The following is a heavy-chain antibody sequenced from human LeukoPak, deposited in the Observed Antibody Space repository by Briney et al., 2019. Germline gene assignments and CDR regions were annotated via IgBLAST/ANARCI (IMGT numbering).Heavy chain of an antibody. J-gene: IGHJ4*02. V-gene: IGHV1-18*01. CDR3: ARETSPYTGSPHDY. CDR1: GYTFVTYG. CDR2: ISPYNGNA. Sequence: ASVKVSCKASGYTFVTYGISWVRQAPGQGLEWMGWISPYNGNANYAQKFQGRVTMTTDASTTTAYMELRSLRSDDTAVYYCARETSPYTGSPHDYWGQGTLVTVSS. D-gene: IGHD1-26*01.